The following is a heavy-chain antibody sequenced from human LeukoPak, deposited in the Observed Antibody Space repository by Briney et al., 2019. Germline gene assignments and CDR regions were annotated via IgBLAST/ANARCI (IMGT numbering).Heavy chain of an antibody. D-gene: IGHD4-17*01. J-gene: IGHJ4*02. CDR2: IYTSGST. V-gene: IGHV4-4*07. Sequence: SETLSLTCTVSGGSIRSYHWSWIRQPAGKGLEWIGFIYTSGSTKDNPSLKSRVTMSVDTSKNQVSLRLSSVTAADTAVYYCARSRSYGDYIVFLSDWGPGTLVTVSS. CDR1: GGSIRSYH. CDR3: ARSRSYGDYIVFLSD.